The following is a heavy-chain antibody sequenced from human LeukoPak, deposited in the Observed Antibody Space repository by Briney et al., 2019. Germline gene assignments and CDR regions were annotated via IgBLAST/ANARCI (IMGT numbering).Heavy chain of an antibody. D-gene: IGHD6-19*01. V-gene: IGHV1-69*04. Sequence: SVKVSCKASGGTFSSYAISWVRQAPGQGLERMGRIIPILGIANYAQKFQGRVTITADKSTSTAYMELSSLRSEDTAVYYCAGGSSSGWPYYFDYWGQGTLVTVSS. CDR3: AGGSSSGWPYYFDY. J-gene: IGHJ4*02. CDR1: GGTFSSYA. CDR2: IIPILGIA.